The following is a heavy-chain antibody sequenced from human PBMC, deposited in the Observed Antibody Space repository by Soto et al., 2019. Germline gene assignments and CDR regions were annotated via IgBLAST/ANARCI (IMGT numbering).Heavy chain of an antibody. V-gene: IGHV4-39*01. CDR3: GRQPGHCDSSSCFGSYSVHV. J-gene: IGHJ6*02. Sequence: QLQLQESGPRLVKPSETLSLTCSVSGGSISSGSNSWAWIRQSPGKGLEWIGTIYLSASKHYNPSLEGRVDISAHPAYNLLSLSLCSVSAADTAVYYCGRQPGHCDSSSCFGSYSVHVWGQGTTVIVS. CDR1: GGSISSGSNS. D-gene: IGHD2-2*01. CDR2: IYLSASK.